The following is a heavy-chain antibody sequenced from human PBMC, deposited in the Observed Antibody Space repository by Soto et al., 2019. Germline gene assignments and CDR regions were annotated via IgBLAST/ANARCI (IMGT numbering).Heavy chain of an antibody. CDR2: ISNDGSDK. V-gene: IGHV3-30*18. J-gene: IGHJ3*01. CDR3: AKAQALAASHGID. Sequence: QVQLVESGGGVVQPGRSLRLSCAASGFTFNNYGIHWVRQAPGKGLEWVAAISNDGSDKYYGDSVKGRLAISRDNSRNTVYLQMNSLRTEYTAMYYCAKAQALAASHGIDWGQGTMVTVSS. CDR1: GFTFNNYG. D-gene: IGHD1-26*01.